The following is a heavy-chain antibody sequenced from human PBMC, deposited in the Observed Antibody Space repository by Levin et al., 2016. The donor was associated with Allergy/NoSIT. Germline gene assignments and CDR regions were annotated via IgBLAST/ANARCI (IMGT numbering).Heavy chain of an antibody. CDR1: GYTFTGYY. D-gene: IGHD1-26*01. Sequence: ASVKVSCKASGYTFTGYYMHWVRQAPGQGLEWMGWINPNSGGTNYAQKFQGWVTMTRDTSISTAYMELSRLRSDDTAVYYCAREGSGSLEDAFDIWGQGTMVTVSS. CDR2: INPNSGGT. J-gene: IGHJ3*02. CDR3: AREGSGSLEDAFDI. V-gene: IGHV1-2*04.